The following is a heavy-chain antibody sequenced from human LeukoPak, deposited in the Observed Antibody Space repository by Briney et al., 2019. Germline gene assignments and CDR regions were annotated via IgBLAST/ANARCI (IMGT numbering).Heavy chain of an antibody. V-gene: IGHV3-53*01. J-gene: IGHJ3*02. D-gene: IGHD4-17*01. CDR1: GFAVSDSY. CDR2: IYGAGIT. Sequence: GGSLRLSCATSGFAVSDSYMSWVRQPPGKGPEWVSIIYGAGITYYADSVKGRFTISRDNSKNTLFLQVNSLRAEDTAVYYCGKDPNGDYVGAFDMWGQGTMVTVSP. CDR3: GKDPNGDYVGAFDM.